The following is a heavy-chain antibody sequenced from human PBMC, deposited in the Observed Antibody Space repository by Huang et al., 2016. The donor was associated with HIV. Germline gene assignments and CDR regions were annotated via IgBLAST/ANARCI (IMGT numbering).Heavy chain of an antibody. J-gene: IGHJ2*01. D-gene: IGHD3-3*01. Sequence: QVQLQQWGAGLLKPSETLSLTCAVYGGSFSGYYWTWIHQPPGTGLEWIGEINHSGVTYYTPSRTSRVTISVDTSNNQFSLRLNSVTAADTAVYYCASKHYDFWIGYYPPSYFDLWGRGTLVSVSS. CDR2: INHSGVT. CDR1: GGSFSGYY. CDR3: ASKHYDFWIGYYPPSYFDL. V-gene: IGHV4-34*02.